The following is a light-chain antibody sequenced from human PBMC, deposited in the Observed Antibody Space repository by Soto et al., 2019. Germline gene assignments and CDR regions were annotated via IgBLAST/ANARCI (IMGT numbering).Light chain of an antibody. CDR1: SSNIGAGYD. CDR3: PSYDSSLSGYV. CDR2: GNS. V-gene: IGLV1-40*01. J-gene: IGLJ1*01. Sequence: QSVLTQPHSVSGAPGQRVTISCTGSSSNIGAGYDVHWYQQLPGTAPKLLIYGNSNRPSGVPDRFSGSKSGTSASLAITRLQAEDEADYDCPSYDSSLSGYVFGTVTKLTVL.